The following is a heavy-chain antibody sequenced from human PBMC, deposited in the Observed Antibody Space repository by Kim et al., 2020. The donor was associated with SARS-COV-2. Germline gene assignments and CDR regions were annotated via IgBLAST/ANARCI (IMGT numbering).Heavy chain of an antibody. J-gene: IGHJ6*02. V-gene: IGHV4-39*01. Sequence: SETLSLTCTVSGGSISSSSYYWGWIRQPPGKGLEWIGSIYYSGSTYYNPSLKSRVTISVDTSKNQFSLKLSSVTAADTAVYYCARDPPYYDILTGYSGNYYYYGMDVWGQGTTVTVSS. CDR1: GGSISSSSYY. CDR3: ARDPPYYDILTGYSGNYYYYGMDV. CDR2: IYYSGST. D-gene: IGHD3-9*01.